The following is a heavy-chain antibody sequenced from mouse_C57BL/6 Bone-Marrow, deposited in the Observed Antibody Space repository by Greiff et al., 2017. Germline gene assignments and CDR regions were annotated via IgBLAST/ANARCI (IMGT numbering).Heavy chain of an antibody. V-gene: IGHV3-6*01. CDR1: GYSITSGYY. Sequence: EVQLVESGPGLVKPSQSLSLTCSVTGYSITSGYYWNWIRQFPGNKLEWMGYISYDGSNKYNPSLKNRISITRDTSKNQFFLKLNSVTTEDTATYYCAPLDYWGQGTSVTVSS. CDR2: ISYDGSN. J-gene: IGHJ4*01. CDR3: APLDY.